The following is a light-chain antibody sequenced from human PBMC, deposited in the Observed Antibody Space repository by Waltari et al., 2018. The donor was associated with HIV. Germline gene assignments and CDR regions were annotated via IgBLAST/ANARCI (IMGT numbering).Light chain of an antibody. CDR3: GTWDSSLSAVV. V-gene: IGLV1-51*01. Sequence: QSVLTQPPSVSAAPGQKVTISCSGSSSNIGDNYVSWYQQLPGTASKLLIYDNNVRPSGIPDRFSGSKSGTSATLDITGLQTGDEANYYCGTWDSSLSAVVFGGGTKLTVL. CDR1: SSNIGDNY. J-gene: IGLJ2*01. CDR2: DNN.